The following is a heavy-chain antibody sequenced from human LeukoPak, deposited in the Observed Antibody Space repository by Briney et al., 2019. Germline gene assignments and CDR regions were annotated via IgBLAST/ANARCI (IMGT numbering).Heavy chain of an antibody. CDR2: IDYSGST. D-gene: IGHD6-13*01. V-gene: IGHV4-59*08. J-gene: IGHJ6*03. CDR3: ARMGTNSSAWFAGYYYYYYMDV. CDR1: RGSISGHY. Sequence: SETLSLTCTVSRGSISGHYWSWIRQPPGKGLEWVGYIDYSGSTNYNPSLKSRVLISVDRSKNQFSLKLSAVTAADTALYYCARMGTNSSAWFAGYYYYYYMDVWGKGTTVTVSS.